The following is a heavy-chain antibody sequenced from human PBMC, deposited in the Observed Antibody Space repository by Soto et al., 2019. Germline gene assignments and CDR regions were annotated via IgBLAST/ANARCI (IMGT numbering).Heavy chain of an antibody. J-gene: IGHJ4*02. Sequence: GGSLRLSCAASGLTFRSYWMHWVRQAPGKGLVWVSRINTDGSVAMYVDSVKGRFTISRDNAKNTLYLHMNSLRAEDTAVYYCVRDIKLWRFASWGQGTLVTVSS. CDR2: INTDGSVA. CDR3: VRDIKLWRFAS. CDR1: GLTFRSYW. D-gene: IGHD6-19*01. V-gene: IGHV3-74*03.